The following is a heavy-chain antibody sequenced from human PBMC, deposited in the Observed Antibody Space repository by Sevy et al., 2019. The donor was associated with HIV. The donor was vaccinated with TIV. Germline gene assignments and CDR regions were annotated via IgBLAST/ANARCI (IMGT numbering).Heavy chain of an antibody. V-gene: IGHV1-24*01. J-gene: IGHJ4*02. Sequence: ASVKVSCKVSGYRLSQLSMHWVRQAPGKGLEWMGSFDPEDDETIYAQNFQGRVARTKDTSTDTAYMELSTLRSGDTAVYYCATTKDYYESSGSPFDYWGQGTLVTVSS. CDR3: ATTKDYYESSGSPFDY. CDR2: FDPEDDET. D-gene: IGHD3-22*01. CDR1: GYRLSQLS.